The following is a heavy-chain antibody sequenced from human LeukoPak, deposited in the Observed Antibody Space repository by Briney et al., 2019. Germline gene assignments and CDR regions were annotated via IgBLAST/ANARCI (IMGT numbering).Heavy chain of an antibody. CDR2: IYYRGST. Sequence: SETLSLTCTVSGGSISTYYWSWIRQPPGKGLEWIGYIYYRGSTKYNPSLKSRVTISVDTSKNQFSLKLSSVTAADTAVYYCARDLVTVTKGFDIWGQGTMVSVSS. V-gene: IGHV4-59*01. D-gene: IGHD4-17*01. CDR1: GGSISTYY. J-gene: IGHJ3*02. CDR3: ARDLVTVTKGFDI.